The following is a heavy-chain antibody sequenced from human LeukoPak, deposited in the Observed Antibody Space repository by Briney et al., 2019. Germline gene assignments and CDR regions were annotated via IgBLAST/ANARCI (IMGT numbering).Heavy chain of an antibody. CDR1: GFTFSSYD. V-gene: IGHV3-33*01. CDR2: IWYDGSDK. D-gene: IGHD1-26*01. CDR3: ARDRGGATYYFDY. Sequence: GGSLRLSCAASGFTFSSYDMHWVRQAPGKGVEWVAVIWYDGSDKYYADSVKSRFTISRDNSKNTLYLQMNSLRAEDTAVYYCARDRGGATYYFDYWGQGTLVTVSS. J-gene: IGHJ4*02.